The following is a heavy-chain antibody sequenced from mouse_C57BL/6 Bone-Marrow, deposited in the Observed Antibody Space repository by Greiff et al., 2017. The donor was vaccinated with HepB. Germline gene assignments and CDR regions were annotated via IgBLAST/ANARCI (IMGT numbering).Heavy chain of an antibody. CDR3: ARHEEGGSLLTGGFDY. Sequence: QVQLQQSGAELVKPGASVKLSCKASGYTFTEYTIHWVKQRSGQGLEWIGWFYPGSGSIKYNEKFKDKATLTADKSSSTVYMELSRLTSEDSAVYLCARHEEGGSLLTGGFDYWGQGTTLTVSS. CDR2: FYPGSGSI. J-gene: IGHJ2*01. V-gene: IGHV1-62-2*01. D-gene: IGHD1-1*01. CDR1: GYTFTEYT.